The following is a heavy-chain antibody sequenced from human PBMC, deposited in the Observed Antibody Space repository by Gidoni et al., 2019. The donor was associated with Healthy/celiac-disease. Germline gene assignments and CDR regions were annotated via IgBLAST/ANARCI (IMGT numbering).Heavy chain of an antibody. CDR2: ISHDGSNK. J-gene: IGHJ3*02. CDR3: ARERLGEQPHSGGFARDAFDI. CDR1: GFTFSSYA. V-gene: IGHV3-30-3*01. D-gene: IGHD3-10*01. Sequence: QVQLVESGGGVVQPGRSLRLSCAASGFTFSSYAMHWARQAPGKGLEWVAVISHDGSNKYYADSVKGRFTISRDNSKNTLYLQMNSLRAEDTAVYYCARERLGEQPHSGGFARDAFDIWGQGTMVTVSS.